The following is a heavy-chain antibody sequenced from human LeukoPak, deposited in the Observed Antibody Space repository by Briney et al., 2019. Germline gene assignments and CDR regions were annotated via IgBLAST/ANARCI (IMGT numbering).Heavy chain of an antibody. V-gene: IGHV3-23*01. Sequence: GGSLRLSCAASGFTFNNFVMTWVRQAPGKGLEWVSVISGSGRSIYYTDSVKGRFTISRDNSKNTLYLQMTSLRAEDTAVYYCAKGGHYYDSFYYFDYWGQGTLVTVSS. D-gene: IGHD3-22*01. CDR3: AKGGHYYDSFYYFDY. J-gene: IGHJ4*02. CDR2: ISGSGRSI. CDR1: GFTFNNFV.